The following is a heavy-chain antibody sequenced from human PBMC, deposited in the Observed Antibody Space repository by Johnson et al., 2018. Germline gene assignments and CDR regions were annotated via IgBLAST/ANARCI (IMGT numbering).Heavy chain of an antibody. CDR3: ARAAGPYYYFYYMDV. CDR1: GFTFSSYW. CDR2: ISYDGKKK. Sequence: QVQLQESGGGLVQPGGSXRLSCAASGFTFSSYWMHWVRQGPGKGLEWLAVISYDGKKKDYADSVKDRFIISRDNSKKTLFLQMSSLRPEDTAVYYCARAAGPYYYFYYMDVWGKGTTVTVSS. J-gene: IGHJ6*03. V-gene: IGHV3-30*03.